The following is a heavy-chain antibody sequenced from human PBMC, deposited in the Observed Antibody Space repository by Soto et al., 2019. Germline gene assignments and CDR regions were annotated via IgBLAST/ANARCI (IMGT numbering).Heavy chain of an antibody. J-gene: IGHJ6*02. Sequence: VGSRRLSCSASGVPFSDYYMGWIRQAPGKGLEWVSYISSSSSYTNYADSVKGRFTISRDNAKNSLYLQMNSLRAEDTAVYYCARVMDIVVVPAAIDGMDVWGQGTAVTVSS. V-gene: IGHV3-11*06. CDR2: ISSSSSYT. CDR3: ARVMDIVVVPAAIDGMDV. CDR1: GVPFSDYY. D-gene: IGHD2-2*03.